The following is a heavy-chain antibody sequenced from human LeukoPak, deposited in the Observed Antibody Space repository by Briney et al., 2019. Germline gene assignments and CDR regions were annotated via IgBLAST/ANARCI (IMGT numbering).Heavy chain of an antibody. CDR1: GGSFSGYY. CDR3: ARRCITMVRGVFTNFDY. Sequence: SETLSLTCAVYGGSFSGYYWSWIRQPPGKGLEWIWEINHSGSTNYNPYLKSRVTISVDTSKNQLSLKLSSVTAADTAVYYCARRCITMVRGVFTNFDYWGQGTLVTVSS. V-gene: IGHV4-34*01. J-gene: IGHJ4*02. CDR2: INHSGST. D-gene: IGHD3-10*01.